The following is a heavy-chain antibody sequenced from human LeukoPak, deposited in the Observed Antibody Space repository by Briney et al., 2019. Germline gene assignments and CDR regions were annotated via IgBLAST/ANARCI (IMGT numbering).Heavy chain of an antibody. J-gene: IGHJ4*02. CDR3: ARRGAAAGTAPYYFDY. D-gene: IGHD6-13*01. Sequence: SETLSLTCAVYGGSFSGYYWSWIRQPPGKGLEWIGEINHSGSTNYNPSLKSRVTISVDTSKNQFSLKLSSVTAADTAVYYCARRGAAAGTAPYYFDYWGQGTLVTVSS. V-gene: IGHV4-34*01. CDR2: INHSGST. CDR1: GGSFSGYY.